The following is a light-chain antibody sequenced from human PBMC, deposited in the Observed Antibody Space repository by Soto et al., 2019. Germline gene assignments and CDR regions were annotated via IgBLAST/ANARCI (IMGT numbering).Light chain of an antibody. V-gene: IGKV3-20*01. J-gene: IGKJ1*01. CDR3: QQYANSHGT. Sequence: ENVMTQSPGTLSLSPGERATLSCRASQSVSTNYVAWYQQKPGQAPRLLIYGASSRASAIPDRLRGSGSGTDFTLTISRLEPEDFAVYYCQQYANSHGTFGQGTKVEMK. CDR1: QSVSTNY. CDR2: GAS.